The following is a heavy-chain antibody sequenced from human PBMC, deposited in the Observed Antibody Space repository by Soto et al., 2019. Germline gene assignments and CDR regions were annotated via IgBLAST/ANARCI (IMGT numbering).Heavy chain of an antibody. V-gene: IGHV1-69*13. CDR2: IIPIFGTA. CDR3: AGEYSGSYYIPYYYYYGMDV. CDR1: GGTFSSYA. Sequence: SVKVSCKASGGTFSSYAISWVRQAPGQGLEWMGGIIPIFGTANYAQKFQGRVTITADESTSTAYMELSSLRSEDTAVYYCAGEYSGSYYIPYYYYYGMDVWGQGTTVTVSS. D-gene: IGHD1-26*01. J-gene: IGHJ6*02.